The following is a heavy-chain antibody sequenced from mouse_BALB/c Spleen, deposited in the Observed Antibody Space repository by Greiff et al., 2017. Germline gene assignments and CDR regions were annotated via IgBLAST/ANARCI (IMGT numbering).Heavy chain of an antibody. CDR2: ISYSGST. CDR1: GDSITSGY. Sequence: VQLKESGPSLVKPSQTLSLTCSVTGDSITSGYWNWIRKFPGNKLEYMGYISYSGSTYYNPSLKSRISITRDTSKNQYYLQLNSVTTEDTATYYCASGYPATAKGAMDYWGQGTSVTVSS. CDR3: ASGYPATAKGAMDY. D-gene: IGHD3-2*02. J-gene: IGHJ4*01. V-gene: IGHV3-8*02.